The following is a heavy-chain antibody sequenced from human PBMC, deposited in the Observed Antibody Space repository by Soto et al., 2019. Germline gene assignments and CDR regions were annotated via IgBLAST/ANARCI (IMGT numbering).Heavy chain of an antibody. V-gene: IGHV4-39*01. CDR3: ARVIAAAAVNWFDP. Sequence: ASETLSLTCTVSGGSISSSSYYWGWIRQPPGKGLEWIGSIYYSGSTYYNPSLKSRVTISVDTSKNQFSLKLSSVTAADTAVYYCARVIAAAAVNWFDPWGQGTLVTVS. CDR2: IYYSGST. J-gene: IGHJ5*02. D-gene: IGHD6-13*01. CDR1: GGSISSSSYY.